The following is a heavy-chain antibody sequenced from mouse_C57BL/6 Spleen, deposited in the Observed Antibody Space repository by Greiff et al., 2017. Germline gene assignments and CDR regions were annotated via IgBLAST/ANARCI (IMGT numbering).Heavy chain of an antibody. D-gene: IGHD3-2*02. CDR2: IDPISGGT. J-gene: IGHJ3*01. Sequence: QVQLQQPGAQLVKPGASVKLSCKASGYTFTSYWMHWVKQRPGRGLEWIGRIDPISGGTKYNEKFKSKATLTVDKPSSTAYMQLSSLTSEDSAVYYCARGAQATSLAYWGQGTLVTVSA. V-gene: IGHV1-72*01. CDR1: GYTFTSYW. CDR3: ARGAQATSLAY.